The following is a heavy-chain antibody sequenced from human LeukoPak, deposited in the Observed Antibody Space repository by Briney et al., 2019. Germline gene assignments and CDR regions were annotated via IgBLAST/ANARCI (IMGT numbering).Heavy chain of an antibody. V-gene: IGHV3-30*18. Sequence: VGSLRLSCAASGFTFSSYGMHWARQAPGKGLEWVAVISYDGSNKYYADSVKGRFTISRDNSKNTLYLQMNSLRAEDTAVYYCAKDLNYYDSSGLDYWGQGTLVTVSS. CDR1: GFTFSSYG. D-gene: IGHD3-22*01. J-gene: IGHJ4*02. CDR2: ISYDGSNK. CDR3: AKDLNYYDSSGLDY.